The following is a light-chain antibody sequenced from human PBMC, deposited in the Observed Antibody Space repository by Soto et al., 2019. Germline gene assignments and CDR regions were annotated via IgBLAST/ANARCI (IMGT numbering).Light chain of an antibody. J-gene: IGLJ2*01. CDR1: SSDVGGYNY. CDR2: DVS. Sequence: QSALTQPASVSGSPGQSITISCTGTSSDVGGYNYVSWYQQHPGKAPKLMIYDVSNRPSGVSNHFSGSRSGNTASLTISGIQAEDEADYYCSSYTSSSTVVFGGGTKVTVL. CDR3: SSYTSSSTVV. V-gene: IGLV2-14*01.